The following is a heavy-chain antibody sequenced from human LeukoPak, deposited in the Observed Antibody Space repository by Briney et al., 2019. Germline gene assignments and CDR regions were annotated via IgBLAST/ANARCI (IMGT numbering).Heavy chain of an antibody. Sequence: GGSLRLLCAASGFIFSKPWMNWVRQAPGKGWEWVGRIQSKTDGGTTEYAAPVKGRFTISRDDSKATLYLQMNSLKTEDTAVYYCATLTVRGVINIWGQGTLVTVSS. J-gene: IGHJ4*02. D-gene: IGHD3-10*01. CDR2: IQSKTDGGTT. CDR1: GFIFSKPW. V-gene: IGHV3-15*01. CDR3: ATLTVRGVINI.